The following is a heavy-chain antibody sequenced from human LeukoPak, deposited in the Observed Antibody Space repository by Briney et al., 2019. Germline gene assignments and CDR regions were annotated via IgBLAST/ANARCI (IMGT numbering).Heavy chain of an antibody. J-gene: IGHJ5*02. Sequence: PGGALRLSCAACGFTFDDYGMSWVRQAPGKGREWVSGMNWNGGRTGYADSVKGRLTISRDNAKNSLYVQMNSLRAEDTALYHCARDRLGEVGATTYNWFDPWGQGTLVTVSS. D-gene: IGHD1-26*01. CDR3: ARDRLGEVGATTYNWFDP. V-gene: IGHV3-20*01. CDR1: GFTFDDYG. CDR2: MNWNGGRT.